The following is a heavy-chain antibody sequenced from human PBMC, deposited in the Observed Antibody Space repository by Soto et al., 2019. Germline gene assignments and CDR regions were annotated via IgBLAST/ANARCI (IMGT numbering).Heavy chain of an antibody. CDR3: ARSTMIVEYYFYY. Sequence: QVQLQESGPGLVKPSQTLSLTCTVSGGSISSGGYYWSWIRQHPGKGLEWIGYIYYSGSTYYNPSLKSRFTISVDTSKNQFYLKLSSVTAADTAVYYCARSTMIVEYYFYYWGQGTLVTVSS. CDR1: GGSISSGGYY. D-gene: IGHD3-22*01. V-gene: IGHV4-31*03. CDR2: IYYSGST. J-gene: IGHJ4*02.